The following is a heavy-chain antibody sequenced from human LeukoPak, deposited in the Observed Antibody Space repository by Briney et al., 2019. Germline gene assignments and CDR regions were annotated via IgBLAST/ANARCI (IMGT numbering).Heavy chain of an antibody. D-gene: IGHD6-19*01. CDR1: GFTFSTSG. CDR2: IRFDGSSK. Sequence: GGSLRLSCAASGFTFSTSGMHWVRQAPGKGLEWVAFIRFDGSSKYYADSVKGRFTISRDNSKNALYLQMNSLRAEDTAVYYCAIHRGYTSSFDYWGQGTLVTVSS. V-gene: IGHV3-30*02. CDR3: AIHRGYTSSFDY. J-gene: IGHJ4*02.